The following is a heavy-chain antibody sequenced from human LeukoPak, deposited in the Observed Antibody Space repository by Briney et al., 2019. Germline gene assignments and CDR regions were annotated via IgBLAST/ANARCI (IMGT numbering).Heavy chain of an antibody. D-gene: IGHD3-16*01. CDR2: IIPIFGTA. Sequence: KISCKGSGYSFTNYWIGWVRQMPGKGLEWMGIIPIFGTANYAQKFQGRVTITTDESTSTAYMELSSLRSEDMAVYYCARGLNPYVVDYWGQGTLVTVSS. CDR3: ARGLNPYVVDY. CDR1: GYSFTNYW. J-gene: IGHJ4*02. V-gene: IGHV1-69*05.